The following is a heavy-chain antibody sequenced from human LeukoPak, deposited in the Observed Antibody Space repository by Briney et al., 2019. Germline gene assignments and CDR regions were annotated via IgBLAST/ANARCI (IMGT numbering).Heavy chain of an antibody. CDR2: IYTSGST. D-gene: IGHD3-22*01. CDR3: ARGYYYDSSGYYPEFDY. CDR1: GGSISSGSYY. Sequence: PSETLSLTCTVSGGSISSGSYYWSWIRQPAGKGLEWIGRIYTSGSTNYNPSLKSRVTISVDTSKNQFSLKLSSVTAADTAVYYCARGYYYDSSGYYPEFDYWGQGTLVTVSS. V-gene: IGHV4-61*02. J-gene: IGHJ4*02.